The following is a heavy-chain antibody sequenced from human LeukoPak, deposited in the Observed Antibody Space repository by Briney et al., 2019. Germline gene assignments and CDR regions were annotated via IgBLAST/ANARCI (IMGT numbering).Heavy chain of an antibody. CDR3: AKDPRGYDSLDY. V-gene: IGHV3-23*01. J-gene: IGHJ4*02. D-gene: IGHD5-12*01. CDR1: GFTFSSYA. Sequence: PGGPLRLSCAASGFTFSSYAMSWVRQAPGKGLEWVSAISGGGGSTYYADSVKGRFTISRDNSKNTLYLQMNSLRAEDTAVYYCAKDPRGYDSLDYWGQGTLVTVSS. CDR2: ISGGGGST.